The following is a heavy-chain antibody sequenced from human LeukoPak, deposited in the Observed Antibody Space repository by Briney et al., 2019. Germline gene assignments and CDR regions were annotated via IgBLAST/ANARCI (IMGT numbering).Heavy chain of an antibody. CDR2: ISNSGSSM. D-gene: IGHD6-13*01. CDR1: GFFLGDYH. Sequence: PGGSLRLSCAAAGFFLGDYHMSWVRQAPGKGLEWVSHISNSGSSMYYADSVKGRFTISKDNANNLLYLQVNSLRADDTAIYYCARETGSGSRSFDYWGQGTLVTVSS. CDR3: ARETGSGSRSFDY. V-gene: IGHV3-11*01. J-gene: IGHJ4*02.